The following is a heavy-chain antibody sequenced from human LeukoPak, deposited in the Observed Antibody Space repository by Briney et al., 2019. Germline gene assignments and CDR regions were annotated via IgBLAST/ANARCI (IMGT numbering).Heavy chain of an antibody. D-gene: IGHD2-21*02. CDR2: IYPGDSDT. CDR1: GYSFTTYW. CDR3: ARRTYCGGDCYVDY. Sequence: GESLQISCQGSGYSFTTYWIGWVRQLPGKGLEWMGIIYPGDSDTRYSPSFQGQVTISADKSISTAYLQWSSLKASDTAMYYCARRTYCGGDCYVDYWGQGTPVTVSS. J-gene: IGHJ4*02. V-gene: IGHV5-51*01.